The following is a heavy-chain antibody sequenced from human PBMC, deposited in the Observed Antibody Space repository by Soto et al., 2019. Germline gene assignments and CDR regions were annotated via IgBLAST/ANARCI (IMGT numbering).Heavy chain of an antibody. CDR1: GGSISSYY. CDR2: IYTSGST. Sequence: SETLPLTCTVSGGSISSYYWSWIRQPAGKGLEWIGRIYTSGSTNYNPSLKSRVTMSVDTSKNQFSLKLSSVTAADTAVYYCAISNPLGFWSGYYTPDYNWCDPWGQGTRVTVSS. J-gene: IGHJ5*02. V-gene: IGHV4-4*07. D-gene: IGHD3-3*01. CDR3: AISNPLGFWSGYYTPDYNWCDP.